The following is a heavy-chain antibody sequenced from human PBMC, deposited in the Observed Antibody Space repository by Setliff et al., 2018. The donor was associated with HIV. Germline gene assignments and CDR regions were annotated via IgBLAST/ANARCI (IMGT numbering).Heavy chain of an antibody. CDR3: ARDGVWSSGLDAFDI. J-gene: IGHJ3*02. Sequence: SETLSLTCTVSGASISGYYWSLIRQAAGKGLEWIGRIETSGGNIDSNPSFKSRVTMSGDTPKNQFSLKLSSVTAADTAVYYCARDGVWSSGLDAFDIWGQGTMVTVSS. D-gene: IGHD3-22*01. CDR2: IETSGGNI. V-gene: IGHV4-4*07. CDR1: GASISGYY.